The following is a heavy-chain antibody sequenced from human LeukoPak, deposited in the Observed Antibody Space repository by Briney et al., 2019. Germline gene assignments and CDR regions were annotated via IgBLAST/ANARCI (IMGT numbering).Heavy chain of an antibody. CDR3: SAGLLWFGELSISRMDY. Sequence: SETLSLTWTVSAGSISSSSYYWGWIRQPPGKGLEWIGSIYYSGSTYYNPSLKSRVTISVDTSKNQFSLKLSSVTAADTAVYYCSAGLLWFGELSISRMDYWGQGTLVTVSS. CDR1: AGSISSSSYY. J-gene: IGHJ4*02. CDR2: IYYSGST. V-gene: IGHV4-39*01. D-gene: IGHD3-10*01.